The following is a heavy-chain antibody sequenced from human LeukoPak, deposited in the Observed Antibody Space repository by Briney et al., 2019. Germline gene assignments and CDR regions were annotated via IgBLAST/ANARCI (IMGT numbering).Heavy chain of an antibody. Sequence: GGSLRLSCAGSGFTFSSYSMNWVRQAPGKGLEWVSSITSSSSYIYYADSAKGRFTISRDNSKNTLYLQMNSLRAEDTAVYYCARDRIAAVDYWGQGTLVTVSS. CDR1: GFTFSSYS. J-gene: IGHJ4*02. V-gene: IGHV3-21*01. D-gene: IGHD6-25*01. CDR2: ITSSSSYI. CDR3: ARDRIAAVDY.